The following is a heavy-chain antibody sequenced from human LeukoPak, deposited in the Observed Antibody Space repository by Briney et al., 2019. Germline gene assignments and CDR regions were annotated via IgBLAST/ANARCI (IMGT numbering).Heavy chain of an antibody. D-gene: IGHD3-22*01. CDR1: GFTFGSYA. Sequence: GGSLRLSCAASGFTFGSYAMSWVRQAPGKGLEWVSGINTNGGSTAYADSVKGRFIISRDNPRNTLYMQMNSLRAEDTALYYCAIMHPYYDGDGYWVQWGPGTLVTVSS. J-gene: IGHJ4*02. CDR2: INTNGGST. CDR3: AIMHPYYDGDGYWVQ. V-gene: IGHV3-23*01.